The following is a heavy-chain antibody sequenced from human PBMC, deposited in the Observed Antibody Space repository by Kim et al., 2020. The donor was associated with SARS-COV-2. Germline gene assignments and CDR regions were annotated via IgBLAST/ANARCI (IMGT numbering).Heavy chain of an antibody. Sequence: GGSLRLSCAASGFTFSNAWMSWVRQAPGKGLEWVGRIKSKTDGGTTDYAAPVKGRFTISRDDSKNTLYLQMNSLKTEDTAVYYCTTDLVAVIVGATKSFDYWGQGTLVTVSS. CDR2: IKSKTDGGTT. CDR1: GFTFSNAW. CDR3: TTDLVAVIVGATKSFDY. D-gene: IGHD1-26*01. J-gene: IGHJ4*02. V-gene: IGHV3-15*01.